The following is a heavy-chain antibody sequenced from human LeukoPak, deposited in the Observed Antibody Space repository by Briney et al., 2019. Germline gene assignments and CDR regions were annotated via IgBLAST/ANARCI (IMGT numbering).Heavy chain of an antibody. CDR3: ARDVGTSGRYTFDY. D-gene: IGHD6-19*01. J-gene: IGHJ4*02. CDR2: TYYRSKWYN. V-gene: IGHV6-1*01. CDR1: GDSVSSNNGA. Sequence: SQTLSLTCAISGDSVSSNNGAWNWIRQSPSRGLEWLGRTYYRSKWYNDYAVSMRGRITISPDTSKNQFSLQLYSVTPEDTAMYYCARDVGTSGRYTFDYWGQGTLVTVSS.